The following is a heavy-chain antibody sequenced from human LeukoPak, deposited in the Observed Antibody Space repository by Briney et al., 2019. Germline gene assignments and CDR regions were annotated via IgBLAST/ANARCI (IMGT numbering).Heavy chain of an antibody. V-gene: IGHV3-30*02. CDR3: AKDRAVGATRFDY. CDR1: GFTFSSYG. J-gene: IGHJ4*02. Sequence: QPGGSLRLSCAASGFTFSSYGMHWVRQVPGKGLEWLAFMRYGESDTYHTDSVKGRFTISRDNSKNTLYLQMNSLRAEDTAVYYCAKDRAVGATRFDYWGQGTLVTVSS. CDR2: MRYGESDT. D-gene: IGHD1-26*01.